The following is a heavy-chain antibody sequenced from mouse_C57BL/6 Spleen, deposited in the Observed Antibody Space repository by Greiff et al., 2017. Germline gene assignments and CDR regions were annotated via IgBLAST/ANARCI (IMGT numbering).Heavy chain of an antibody. D-gene: IGHD1-2*01. Sequence: VKLMESGPELVKPGASVKISCKASGYAFSSSWMNWVKQRPGKGLEWIGRIYPGDGDTNYNGKFKGKATLTADKSSSTAYMQLSSLTSEDSAVYFCARSGGYYGPWYFDVWGTGTTVTVSS. J-gene: IGHJ1*03. CDR3: ARSGGYYGPWYFDV. CDR1: GYAFSSSW. CDR2: IYPGDGDT. V-gene: IGHV1-82*01.